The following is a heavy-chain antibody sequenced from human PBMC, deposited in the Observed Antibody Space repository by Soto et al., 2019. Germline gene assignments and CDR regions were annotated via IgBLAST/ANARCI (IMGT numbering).Heavy chain of an antibody. Sequence: GESLKISCKGSGYSFTSYWIGWVRQMPGKGLEWMGIIYPGDSDTRYSPSFQGQVTISADKSISTAYLQMNNVRTEDTAVYYCSAPGGSASSWDLDYWGQGTLVTVSS. CDR2: IYPGDSDT. V-gene: IGHV5-51*01. CDR1: GYSFTSYW. D-gene: IGHD6-13*01. CDR3: SAPGGSASSWDLDY. J-gene: IGHJ4*02.